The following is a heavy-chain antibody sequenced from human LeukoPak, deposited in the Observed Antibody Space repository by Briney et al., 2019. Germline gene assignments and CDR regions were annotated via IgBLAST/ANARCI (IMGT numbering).Heavy chain of an antibody. D-gene: IGHD6-13*01. V-gene: IGHV3-66*01. J-gene: IGHJ4*02. CDR2: IYSGGST. Sequence: GGSLRLSCAASGFTVSSNYMSWVRQAPGKGLEWVSVIYSGGSTYYADSVKGRFTISRDNSKNTQYLQMNSLRAEDTAVYYCARDGQQQLVLRYWGQGTLVTVSS. CDR3: ARDGQQQLVLRY. CDR1: GFTVSSNY.